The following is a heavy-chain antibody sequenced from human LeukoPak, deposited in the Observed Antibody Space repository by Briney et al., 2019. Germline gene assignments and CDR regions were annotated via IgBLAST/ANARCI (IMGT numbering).Heavy chain of an antibody. D-gene: IGHD6-19*01. J-gene: IGHJ4*02. CDR3: ARGLAVAGNFDY. CDR1: GGSISSGGYS. Sequence: SETLSLTCAVSGGSISSGGYSWSWIRQPPGKGLEWIGYIYHSGSTYYNPSLKSRVTISVDRSKNQFSLKLSSATAADTAVYYCARGLAVAGNFDYWGQGTLVTVSS. V-gene: IGHV4-30-2*01. CDR2: IYHSGST.